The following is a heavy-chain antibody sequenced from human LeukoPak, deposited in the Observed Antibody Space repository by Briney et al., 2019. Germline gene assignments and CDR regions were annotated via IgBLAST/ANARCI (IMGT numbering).Heavy chain of an antibody. CDR1: GGSISSSNW. D-gene: IGHD3-22*01. CDR2: IYHSGST. Sequence: SGTLSLTCAVSGGSISSSNWWSWVRQPPGKGLEWIGEIYHSGSTNYNPSLKSRVTISVDKSKNQFYLKLGSVTAADTAVYYCARCARSKNYYYNSSGYYLLDYWGQGTLVTVSS. J-gene: IGHJ4*02. CDR3: ARCARSKNYYYNSSGYYLLDY. V-gene: IGHV4-4*02.